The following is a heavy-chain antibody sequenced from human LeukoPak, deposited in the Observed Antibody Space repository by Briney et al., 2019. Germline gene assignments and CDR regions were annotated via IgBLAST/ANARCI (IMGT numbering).Heavy chain of an antibody. CDR3: AGSLCVTMIVVAISWPRKNWFDP. CDR1: GFTFSSYA. J-gene: IGHJ5*02. D-gene: IGHD3-22*01. V-gene: IGHV3-30-3*01. CDR2: ISYDGSNK. Sequence: PGGSLRLSCAASGFTFSSYAMHWVRQAPGKGLEWVAVISYDGSNKYYADSVKGRFTISRDNSKNTLYLQMNSLRAEDTAVYYCAGSLCVTMIVVAISWPRKNWFDPWGQGTLVTVSS.